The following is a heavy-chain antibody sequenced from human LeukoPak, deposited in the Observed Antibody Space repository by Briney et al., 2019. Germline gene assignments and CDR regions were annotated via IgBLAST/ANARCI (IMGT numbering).Heavy chain of an antibody. J-gene: IGHJ3*02. Sequence: GGSLRLSCAASGFTFSSYAMSWVRQAPGKGLEWVSAISGSGGSTYYADSVKGRFTISRDNSKNTLYLQMNSLGAEDTAVYYCARTPYYYDSSGYSHVKPKHDAFDIWGQGTMVTVSS. D-gene: IGHD3-22*01. V-gene: IGHV3-23*01. CDR1: GFTFSSYA. CDR2: ISGSGGST. CDR3: ARTPYYYDSSGYSHVKPKHDAFDI.